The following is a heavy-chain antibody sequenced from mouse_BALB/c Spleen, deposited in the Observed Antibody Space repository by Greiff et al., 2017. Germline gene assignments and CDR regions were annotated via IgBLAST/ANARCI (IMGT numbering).Heavy chain of an antibody. CDR1: GYAFSSSW. V-gene: IGHV1-82*01. D-gene: IGHD2-14*01. CDR3: AREGYYRGFDY. CDR2: IYPGDGDT. Sequence: VKLQESGPELVKPGASVKISCKASGYAFSSSWMNWVKQRPGQGLEWIGRIYPGDGDTNYNGKFKGKATLTADKSSSTAYMQLSSLTSVDSAVYFCAREGYYRGFDYWGQGTTLTVSS. J-gene: IGHJ2*01.